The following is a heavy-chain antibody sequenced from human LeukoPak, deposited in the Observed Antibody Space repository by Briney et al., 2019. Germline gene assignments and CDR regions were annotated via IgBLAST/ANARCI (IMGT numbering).Heavy chain of an antibody. Sequence: PGGSLRLSCAASGFTFSSYSMNWVRQAPGKGLEWVSSISSSSSYIYYADSVKGRFTISRDNAKNSLYLQMNSLRAEDTAVYYCATSSSWFGGAFDIWGQGTMVTVSS. CDR1: GFTFSSYS. J-gene: IGHJ3*02. CDR3: ATSSSWFGGAFDI. V-gene: IGHV3-21*01. D-gene: IGHD6-13*01. CDR2: ISSSSSYI.